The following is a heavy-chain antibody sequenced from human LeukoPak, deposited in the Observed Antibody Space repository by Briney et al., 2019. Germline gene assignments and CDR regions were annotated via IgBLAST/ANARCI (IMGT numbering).Heavy chain of an antibody. CDR3: ARRPIAAGNNWFDP. CDR2: IYYTGTT. D-gene: IGHD6-13*01. J-gene: IGHJ5*02. Sequence: SETLSLTCTVSGGSISSAAYYWGWVRQPPAKGLDWIGSIYYTGTTYYSPSLQTRATLSLDTYKNQFSLKLTSVTATDTAVYFCARRPIAAGNNWFDPWGQGTLVTVSS. V-gene: IGHV4-39*01. CDR1: GGSISSAAYY.